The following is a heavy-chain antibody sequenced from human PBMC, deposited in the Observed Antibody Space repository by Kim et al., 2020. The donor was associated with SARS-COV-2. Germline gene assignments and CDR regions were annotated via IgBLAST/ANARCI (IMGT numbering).Heavy chain of an antibody. CDR1: GGSISSSSYY. CDR2: IYYSGST. D-gene: IGHD2-2*01. Sequence: SETLSLTCTVSGGSISSSSYYWGWIRQPPGKGLEWIGSIYYSGSTYYNPSLKSRVTISVDTSKNQFSLKLSSVTAADTAVYYCARPRGPAAIYEGDDAFDIWGQGTMVTVSS. V-gene: IGHV4-39*01. J-gene: IGHJ3*02. CDR3: ARPRGPAAIYEGDDAFDI.